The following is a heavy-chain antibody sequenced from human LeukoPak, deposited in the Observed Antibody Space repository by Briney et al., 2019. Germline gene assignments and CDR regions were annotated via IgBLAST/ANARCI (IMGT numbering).Heavy chain of an antibody. D-gene: IGHD6-13*01. Sequence: PGGSLRLSCAASGFTFSSYAMSWVRQAPGKGLEWVSAISGSGGSTYYADSVKGRFTISRGNSKNTLYLQMNSLRAEDTAVYYCAKDPRSSWDRNAFDIWGQGTMVTVSS. CDR1: GFTFSSYA. J-gene: IGHJ3*02. CDR2: ISGSGGST. CDR3: AKDPRSSWDRNAFDI. V-gene: IGHV3-23*01.